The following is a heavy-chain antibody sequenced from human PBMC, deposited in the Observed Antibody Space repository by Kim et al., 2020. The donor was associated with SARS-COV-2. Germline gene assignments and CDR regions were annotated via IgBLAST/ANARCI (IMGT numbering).Heavy chain of an antibody. D-gene: IGHD3-10*01. V-gene: IGHV3-13*01. CDR2: IGTAGDT. CDR1: GFTFSSYD. Sequence: GGSLRLSCAASGFTFSSYDMHWVRQATGKGLEWVSAIGTAGDTYYPGSVKGRFTISRENAKNSLYLQMNSLRAGDTAVYYCAREHYYGSGSHWYFDLWGRGTLVTVSS. CDR3: AREHYYGSGSHWYFDL. J-gene: IGHJ2*01.